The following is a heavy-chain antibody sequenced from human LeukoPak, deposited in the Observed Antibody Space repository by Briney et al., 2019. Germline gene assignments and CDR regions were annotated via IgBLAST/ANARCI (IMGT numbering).Heavy chain of an antibody. CDR1: GFTFSSYE. J-gene: IGHJ4*02. D-gene: IGHD5-18*01. CDR3: ARGFRDTAMFLDY. CDR2: ISGSSSNV. Sequence: GGSLRLSCAASGFTFSSYEMNWVRQAPGKGLEWISAISGSSSNVYYAASVRGRFTISRDNAENSLHLQLNTMRAEDTAVYYCARGFRDTAMFLDYWGQGTLVTVSS. V-gene: IGHV3-48*03.